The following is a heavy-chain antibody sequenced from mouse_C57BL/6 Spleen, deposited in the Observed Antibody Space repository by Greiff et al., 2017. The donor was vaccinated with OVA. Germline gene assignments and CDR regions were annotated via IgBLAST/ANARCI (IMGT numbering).Heavy chain of an antibody. J-gene: IGHJ2*01. D-gene: IGHD1-1*01. Sequence: QVQLQQSGPELVKPGASVKISCKASGYAFSRSWMNWVKQKPGKGLEWIGRIYPGDGDTNYNGKFKGKATLTADKSSSTAYMQLSSRTSEDSAVDFCARSGYGSSYDYWGQGTTLTVSS. CDR3: ARSGYGSSYDY. CDR2: IYPGDGDT. CDR1: GYAFSRSW. V-gene: IGHV1-82*01.